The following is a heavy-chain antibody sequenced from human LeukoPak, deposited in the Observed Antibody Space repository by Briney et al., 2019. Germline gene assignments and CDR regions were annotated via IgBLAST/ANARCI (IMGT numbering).Heavy chain of an antibody. V-gene: IGHV1-69*13. D-gene: IGHD3-3*01. J-gene: IGHJ5*02. CDR2: IIPIFGTA. CDR3: ASGPTIFGVVTPYNWFDP. Sequence: SVKVSCKASGGTFSSYAISWVRQAPGQGLEWMGGIIPIFGTANYAQKFQGRVTITADESTSTAYMEPSSLRSEDTAVYYCASGPTIFGVVTPYNWFDPWGQGTLVTVSS. CDR1: GGTFSSYA.